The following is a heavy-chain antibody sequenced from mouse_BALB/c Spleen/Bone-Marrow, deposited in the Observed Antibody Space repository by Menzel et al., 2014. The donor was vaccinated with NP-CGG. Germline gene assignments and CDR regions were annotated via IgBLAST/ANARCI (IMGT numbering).Heavy chain of an antibody. Sequence: DVLLEEPGAGLVKLGASLKLSCAASGFTFSSYYMSWVRQTPEKRLELVAAINSNGGSTYYPDTVKDRFTISRDKAKNTMYLQMSSLKSEDSAFYYCARQPVYGYDSSFAYWGRGTPLTVSA. V-gene: IGHV5-6-2*01. J-gene: IGHJ3*01. D-gene: IGHD2-2*01. CDR1: GFTFSSYY. CDR3: ARQPVYGYDSSFAY. CDR2: INSNGGST.